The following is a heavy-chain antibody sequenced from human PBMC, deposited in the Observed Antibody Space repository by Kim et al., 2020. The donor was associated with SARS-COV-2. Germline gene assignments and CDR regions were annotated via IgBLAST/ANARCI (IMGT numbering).Heavy chain of an antibody. J-gene: IGHJ6*02. Sequence: STFYAGSVQGRFTIPRHNSKNTLYLQMNRLGPEDTAVYYRGRDLGPYGMDVWGQGTTVTVSS. D-gene: IGHD3-16*01. CDR2: ST. V-gene: IGHV3-53*01. CDR3: GRDLGPYGMDV.